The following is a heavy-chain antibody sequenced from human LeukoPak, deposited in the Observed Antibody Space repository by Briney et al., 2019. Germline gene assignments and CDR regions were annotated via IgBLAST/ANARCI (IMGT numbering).Heavy chain of an antibody. D-gene: IGHD2-15*01. J-gene: IGHJ6*02. V-gene: IGHV4-31*03. CDR2: IYYSGST. CDR1: GGSISSGGYY. Sequence: SETLSPTCTVSGGSISSGGYYWSWIRQHPGKGLEWIGYIYYSGSTYYNPSLKSRVTISVDTSKNQFSLKLSSVTAADTAVYYCARGGCSGGSCYFRGRNYGMDVWGQGTTVTVSS. CDR3: ARGGCSGGSCYFRGRNYGMDV.